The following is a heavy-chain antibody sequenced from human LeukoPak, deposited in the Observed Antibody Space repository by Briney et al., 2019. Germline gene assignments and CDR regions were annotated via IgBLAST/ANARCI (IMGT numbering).Heavy chain of an antibody. D-gene: IGHD2-15*01. CDR3: ARQLNPHKLPSLRVYYMDV. CDR2: INHSGST. J-gene: IGHJ6*03. V-gene: IGHV4-34*01. CDR1: GGSFSGYY. Sequence: SETLSLTCAVYGGSFSGYYWSWIRQPPGKGLEWIGEINHSGSTNYNPSLKSRVTISVDTSKDQFSLKLSSVTAADTAVYYCARQLNPHKLPSLRVYYMDVWGKGTTVTISS.